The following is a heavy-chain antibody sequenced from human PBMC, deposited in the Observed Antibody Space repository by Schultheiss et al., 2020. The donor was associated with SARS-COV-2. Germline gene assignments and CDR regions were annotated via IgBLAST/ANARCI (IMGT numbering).Heavy chain of an antibody. V-gene: IGHV4-39*02. D-gene: IGHD3-22*01. Sequence: SETLSLTCTVSGGSISSGGYYWNWIRQPPGKGLEWLGELNHSGRTNYNPSLKSRVTISVDTSSYHFSLKLSSVTAADTAVYYCARLGYNDNSPIFYYFYGLDVWGQGTTVTVSS. CDR3: ARLGYNDNSPIFYYFYGLDV. CDR1: GGSISSGGYY. CDR2: LNHSGRT. J-gene: IGHJ6*02.